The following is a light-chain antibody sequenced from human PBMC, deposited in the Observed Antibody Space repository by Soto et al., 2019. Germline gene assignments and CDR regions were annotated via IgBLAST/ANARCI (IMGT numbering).Light chain of an antibody. CDR3: QQYGNSPIT. J-gene: IGKJ5*01. CDR1: QSVSRNY. Sequence: LKKSPGTLSLSPGERATLSCRASQSVSRNYLVWYQQKPGQAPRLLIYGASGRATGIPDRFSGSGSGTDFTLTISRLEPEDFAVYYCQQYGNSPITFGQGTRLEIK. CDR2: GAS. V-gene: IGKV3-20*01.